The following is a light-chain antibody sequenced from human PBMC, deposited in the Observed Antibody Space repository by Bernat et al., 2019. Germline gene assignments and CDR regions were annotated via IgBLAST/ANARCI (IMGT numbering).Light chain of an antibody. J-gene: IGKJ5*01. CDR1: QSISIW. CDR3: KQYNSYPIT. Sequence: DIQMTQSPSTLSASVGDRVIITCRASQSISIWLAWYQQKPGKAPNLLIYKTSSLESGVPSRFSGSGSGTEFTLTISSLQPDDFATYYCKQYNSYPITFGKWTRLEIK. CDR2: KTS. V-gene: IGKV1-5*03.